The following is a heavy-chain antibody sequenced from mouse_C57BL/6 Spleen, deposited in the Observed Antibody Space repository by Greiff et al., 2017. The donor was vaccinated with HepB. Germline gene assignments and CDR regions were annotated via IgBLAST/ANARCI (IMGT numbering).Heavy chain of an antibody. V-gene: IGHV1-69*01. Sequence: QVQLQQPGAELVMPGASVKLSCKASGYTFTSYWMHWVKQRPGQGLEWIGEIDPSDSYTNYNQKFKGKSTLTVDKSSSTADMQLSSLTSEDSAVYYCARGGFATVDYFDYWGQGTTLTVSS. D-gene: IGHD1-1*01. CDR2: IDPSDSYT. CDR3: ARGGFATVDYFDY. J-gene: IGHJ2*01. CDR1: GYTFTSYW.